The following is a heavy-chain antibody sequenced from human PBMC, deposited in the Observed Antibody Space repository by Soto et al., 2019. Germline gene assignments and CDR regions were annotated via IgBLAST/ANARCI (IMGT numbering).Heavy chain of an antibody. D-gene: IGHD4-17*01. CDR1: GGSVSSGSYY. Sequence: QVRLQESGPGLVKPSETLSLTCSVSGGSVSSGSYYWTWIRQPPGKRLDWIGNIYHSGSTNYNPSLKSRVKRSIDTSKNQFSLKLSSVTAADTAVYYCARGPHADYADYWGQGTLVTVSS. V-gene: IGHV4-61*01. J-gene: IGHJ4*02. CDR2: IYHSGST. CDR3: ARGPHADYADY.